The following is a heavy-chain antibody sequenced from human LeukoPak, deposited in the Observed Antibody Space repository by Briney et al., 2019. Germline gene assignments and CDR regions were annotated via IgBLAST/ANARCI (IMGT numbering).Heavy chain of an antibody. CDR1: GGTFSSYA. D-gene: IGHD2-2*01. J-gene: IGHJ6*03. Sequence: SVKVSCKASGGTFSSYAISWVRQAPGQGLEWMGGIIPIFGTANYAQKFQGRVTITTDESTSTAYMELSSLRSEDTAVYYCARAIVPAATYYYYYMDVWGKGTTVTVSS. CDR3: ARAIVPAATYYYYYMDV. CDR2: IIPIFGTA. V-gene: IGHV1-69*05.